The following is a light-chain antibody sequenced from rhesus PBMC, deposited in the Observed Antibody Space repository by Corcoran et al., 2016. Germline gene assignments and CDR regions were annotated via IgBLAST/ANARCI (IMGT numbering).Light chain of an antibody. CDR1: QSVSNT. CDR3: QQYSDWPLT. V-gene: IGKV3-42*03. J-gene: IGKJ4*01. Sequence: EIVLTQSPATLSLSPGERATLSCRASQSVSNTLAWYPQKPEQAPRLLISDASNRATGVPDRFSGSGAGTDFTLTIRSLEPEDFAVYYCQQYSDWPLTFGGGTKVEIK. CDR2: DAS.